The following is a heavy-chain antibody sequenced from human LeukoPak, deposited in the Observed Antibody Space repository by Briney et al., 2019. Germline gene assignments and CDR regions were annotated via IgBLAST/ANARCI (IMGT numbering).Heavy chain of an antibody. D-gene: IGHD2-2*01. Sequence: GGSVRLSCAASGFTFTSYAMSWVRQAPGKGLEWVSTISSSGGSTYYADSVKGRFTISRDNSKNTLYLQMNSLRADDTAVYYCAKRIDIAVVPEAATHQAFDVWGQGTMVTVSS. CDR2: ISSSGGST. V-gene: IGHV3-23*01. CDR1: GFTFTSYA. J-gene: IGHJ3*01. CDR3: AKRIDIAVVPEAATHQAFDV.